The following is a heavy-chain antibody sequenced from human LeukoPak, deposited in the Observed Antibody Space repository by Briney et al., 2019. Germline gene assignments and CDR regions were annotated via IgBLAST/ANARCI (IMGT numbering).Heavy chain of an antibody. V-gene: IGHV3-23*01. D-gene: IGHD6-19*01. CDR2: ISGSGGST. J-gene: IGHJ3*02. CDR3: ARDTSSGWYIGAFDI. Sequence: HTGGSLRLSCAASGFTFSSYAMSWVRQAPGKGLEWVSAISGSGGSTYYADSVKGRFTISRDNSKNTLYLQMNSLRAEDTAVYYCARDTSSGWYIGAFDIWGQGTMVTVSS. CDR1: GFTFSSYA.